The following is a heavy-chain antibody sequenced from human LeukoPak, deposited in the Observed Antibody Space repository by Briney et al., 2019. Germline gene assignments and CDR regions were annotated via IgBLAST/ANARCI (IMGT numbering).Heavy chain of an antibody. J-gene: IGHJ6*02. Sequence: GASVKVFCKASGYTFTSYAMNWVRQAPGQGLEWMGWINTNTGNPTYAQGFTGRFVFSLDTSVSTAYLQISSLKAEDTAVYYCARDPGRQIPYYYYGMDVWGQGTTVTVSS. CDR2: INTNTGNP. V-gene: IGHV7-4-1*02. CDR3: ARDPGRQIPYYYYGMDV. D-gene: IGHD1-26*01. CDR1: GYTFTSYA.